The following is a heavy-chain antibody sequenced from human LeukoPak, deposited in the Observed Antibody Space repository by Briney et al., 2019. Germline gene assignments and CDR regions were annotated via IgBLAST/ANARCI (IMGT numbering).Heavy chain of an antibody. J-gene: IGHJ4*02. V-gene: IGHV1-2*02. CDR1: GYTFTGYY. D-gene: IGHD2-15*01. Sequence: GASVKVSCKASGYTFTGYYMHWVRQAPGQGLEWMGWINPNSGGTNYAQKFQGRVTMTRDTSISTAYMELSRLRSDDTAVYYCARDRLTSLDLEVAAPDYWGQGTLVTVSS. CDR3: ARDRLTSLDLEVAAPDY. CDR2: INPNSGGT.